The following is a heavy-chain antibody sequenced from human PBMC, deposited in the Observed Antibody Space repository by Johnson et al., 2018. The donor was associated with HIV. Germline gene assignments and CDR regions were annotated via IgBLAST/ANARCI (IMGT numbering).Heavy chain of an antibody. D-gene: IGHD3-16*01. Sequence: VQLVESGGGVVQPGRSLRLSCAASGFTFSSYGMHWVRQAPGKGLEWVAVISYDGSNKYYADSVKGRFTISRDNSKNTLYLQMNSLRAEDTAVYYCARGSRYTFDNDDVHLLHAFDIWGQGTMVTVSS. CDR2: ISYDGSNK. CDR3: ARGSRYTFDNDDVHLLHAFDI. J-gene: IGHJ3*02. V-gene: IGHV3-30*03. CDR1: GFTFSSYG.